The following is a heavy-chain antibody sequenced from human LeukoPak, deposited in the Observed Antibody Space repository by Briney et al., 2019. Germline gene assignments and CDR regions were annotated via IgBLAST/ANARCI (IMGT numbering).Heavy chain of an antibody. CDR1: GYTFTAYY. Sequence: ASVKVSCKASGYTFTAYYIHWVRQAPGQGLEWMGWINPKSGDTNYAQKFQGRVTMTRDTTISTAYMELSRLRSDDTAVFYCATLMAHLDYWGQGTLVTVSS. J-gene: IGHJ4*02. CDR3: ATLMAHLDY. D-gene: IGHD2-8*01. CDR2: INPKSGDT. V-gene: IGHV1-2*02.